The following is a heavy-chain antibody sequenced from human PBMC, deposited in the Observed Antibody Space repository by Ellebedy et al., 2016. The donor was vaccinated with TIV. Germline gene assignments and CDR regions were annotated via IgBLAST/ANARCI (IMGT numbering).Heavy chain of an antibody. Sequence: GESLKISCAASGFTFSDYYMNWIRQAPGKGLEWVSYISSSGSTIYYADSVKGRFTISRDNAKNSLYLQMNGLRAEDTAVYYCARDARFIDPHHNWFDPWGQGTLVTVSS. CDR1: GFTFSDYY. J-gene: IGHJ5*02. V-gene: IGHV3-11*01. CDR3: ARDARFIDPHHNWFDP. CDR2: ISSSGSTI. D-gene: IGHD1-26*01.